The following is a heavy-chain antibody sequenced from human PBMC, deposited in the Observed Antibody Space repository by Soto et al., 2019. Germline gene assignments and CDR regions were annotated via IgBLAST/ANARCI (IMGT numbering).Heavy chain of an antibody. D-gene: IGHD4-17*01. V-gene: IGHV3-9*01. Sequence: EVYLVESGGGLVQPGRSLRLSCAASGFTFDDYAMHWVRQAPGKGLEWVSGISWNSGSIGYADSVKGRFTISRDNAKKSLYLQMNSLRAEDTALYYCAKDIAGGDYGDFNAFDIWGQGTMVTVSS. CDR2: ISWNSGSI. J-gene: IGHJ3*02. CDR1: GFTFDDYA. CDR3: AKDIAGGDYGDFNAFDI.